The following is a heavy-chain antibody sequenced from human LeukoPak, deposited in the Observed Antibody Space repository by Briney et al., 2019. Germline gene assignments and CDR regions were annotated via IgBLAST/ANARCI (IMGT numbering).Heavy chain of an antibody. Sequence: GGSLRLSCAASGFTFDDYAMHWVRQAPGKGLEWVSGISWNSGSIGYADSVKGRFTISRDNAKNSLYLQMNSLRAEDMALYYCAKVAQGSSSWYGEAYYFDYWGQGTLVTVSS. V-gene: IGHV3-9*03. CDR3: AKVAQGSSSWYGEAYYFDY. CDR1: GFTFDDYA. D-gene: IGHD6-13*01. CDR2: ISWNSGSI. J-gene: IGHJ4*02.